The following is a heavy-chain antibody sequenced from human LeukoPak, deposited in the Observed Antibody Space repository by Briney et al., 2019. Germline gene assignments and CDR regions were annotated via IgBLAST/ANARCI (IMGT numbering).Heavy chain of an antibody. CDR3: ARGTVPQFVY. CDR1: GFTFSSYA. CDR2: ISYDGSNK. D-gene: IGHD1-14*01. V-gene: IGHV3-30-3*01. J-gene: IGHJ4*02. Sequence: GGSLRLSCAASGFTFSSYAMHWVRQAPGKGLEWVAVISYDGSNKYYADSVKGRFTISRDNSKNTLYLQMNSLRAEDTAVYYCARGTVPQFVYWGQGTLVTVSS.